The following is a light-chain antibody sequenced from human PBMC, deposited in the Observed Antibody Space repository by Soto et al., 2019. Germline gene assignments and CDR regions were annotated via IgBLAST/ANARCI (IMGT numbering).Light chain of an antibody. CDR2: SSN. J-gene: IGLJ2*01. CDR1: NSNIGRNA. Sequence: QSVLTQPPSASGTPGQRVTISCSGSNSNIGRNAVNWYQQLPGTAPKLLIYSSNQRPSGVPDRFSGSESGTSASLAISGLQSEDEADYYCGAWDDSLNGPVFGGGTKLTVL. V-gene: IGLV1-44*01. CDR3: GAWDDSLNGPV.